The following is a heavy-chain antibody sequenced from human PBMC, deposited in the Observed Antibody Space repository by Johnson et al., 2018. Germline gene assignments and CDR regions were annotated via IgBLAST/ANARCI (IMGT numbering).Heavy chain of an antibody. V-gene: IGHV3-30*18. CDR1: GFIFSSYD. CDR3: ANGPLFGSDIAEFHH. Sequence: QVQLVQSGGGVVQPGTSLRLSCVASGFIFSSYDMHWVRQVPGKGLEWVSVISFDGKVTYSADSIKGRLTISRDNSKNTVYLQMDSLRGDDTAIYYCANGPLFGSDIAEFHHWGQGTLVTVSS. J-gene: IGHJ1*01. D-gene: IGHD3-10*01. CDR2: ISFDGKVT.